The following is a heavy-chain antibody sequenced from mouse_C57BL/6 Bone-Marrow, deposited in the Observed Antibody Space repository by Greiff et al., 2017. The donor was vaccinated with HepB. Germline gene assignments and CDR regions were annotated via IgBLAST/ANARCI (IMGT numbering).Heavy chain of an antibody. CDR3: AREGYYDYDPFAY. CDR1: GYAFSSSW. Sequence: VQLQQSGPELVKPGASVKISCKASGYAFSSSWMNWVKQRPGKGLEWIGRIYPGDGDTNYNGKFKGKATLTADKSSSTAYMQLSSLTSEDSAVYFCAREGYYDYDPFAYWGQGTLVTVSA. CDR2: IYPGDGDT. D-gene: IGHD2-4*01. V-gene: IGHV1-82*01. J-gene: IGHJ3*01.